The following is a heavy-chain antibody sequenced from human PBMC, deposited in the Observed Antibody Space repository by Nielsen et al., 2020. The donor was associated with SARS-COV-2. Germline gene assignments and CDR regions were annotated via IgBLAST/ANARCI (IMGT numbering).Heavy chain of an antibody. V-gene: IGHV3-23*01. CDR2: LSGDGVGT. CDR3: ARDRSRAFDV. CDR1: GFTLSTYA. Sequence: GESLKISCAASGFTLSTYAMSWVRQAPGKGLEWVSTLSGDGVGTYYADSVKGRFTISRDNAKNSMSLQMNSLRVEDTAVYYCARDRSRAFDVWGQGTMVTVSS. J-gene: IGHJ3*01.